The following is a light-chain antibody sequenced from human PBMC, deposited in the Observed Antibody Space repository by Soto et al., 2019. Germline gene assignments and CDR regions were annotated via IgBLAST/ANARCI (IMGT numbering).Light chain of an antibody. CDR2: RAS. CDR1: QSVSSSY. V-gene: IGKV3-20*01. J-gene: IGKJ1*01. Sequence: EIVLTQSPGTLSLSPGERATLSCRASQSVSSSYLAWYQQKPGQARRLLIDRASSRATGIPERFSGSGSGTDLTEKIRSLGPEDFVVYYWQQWRRSPWTGGQGPKVDI. CDR3: QQWRRSPWT.